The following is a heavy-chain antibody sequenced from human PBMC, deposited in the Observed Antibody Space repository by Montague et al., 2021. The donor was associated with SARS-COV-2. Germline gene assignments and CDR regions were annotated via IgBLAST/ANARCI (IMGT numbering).Heavy chain of an antibody. J-gene: IGHJ4*02. Sequence: SETLSLTCTASSGPLSGYYWNWMRQPPGKGLEWIGFTHYNGTTKYNPSLKSRLNMSLDTSKNQFSLTLNSVTAADTAIYYCARGTAYDHVYYWGQGAPVT. CDR3: ARGTAYDHVYY. D-gene: IGHD2-8*02. V-gene: IGHV4-59*12. CDR1: SGPLSGYY. CDR2: THYNGTT.